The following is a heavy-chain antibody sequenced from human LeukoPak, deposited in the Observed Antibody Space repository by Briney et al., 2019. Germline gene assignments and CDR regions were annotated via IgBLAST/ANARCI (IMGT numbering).Heavy chain of an antibody. J-gene: IGHJ4*02. CDR1: GFTFSSYW. V-gene: IGHV3-7*01. CDR3: ARDFPDSSGYYGTSVDY. Sequence: GGSLRLSCAASGFTFSSYWMSWVRQAPGKGLEWVANIKQDGSEKYYMDSVKGRFTISRDNAKNSLYLQMNSLRAEDTAVYYCARDFPDSSGYYGTSVDYWGQGTLVTVSS. CDR2: IKQDGSEK. D-gene: IGHD3-22*01.